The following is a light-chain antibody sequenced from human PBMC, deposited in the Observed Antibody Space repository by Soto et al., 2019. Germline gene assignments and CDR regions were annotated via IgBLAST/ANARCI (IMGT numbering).Light chain of an antibody. V-gene: IGLV2-8*01. CDR3: CSHSASYTFV. CDR1: SSDVGGYNY. CDR2: EVS. Sequence: QSALTQPPSASGSPGQSVTISCSGTSSDVGGYNYVSWYQQHPGKAPKVMIYEVSKRPSGVPDRFSGSKSGNTASLTVSGLQAEDEADYYCCSHSASYTFVFGTGTKVTVL. J-gene: IGLJ1*01.